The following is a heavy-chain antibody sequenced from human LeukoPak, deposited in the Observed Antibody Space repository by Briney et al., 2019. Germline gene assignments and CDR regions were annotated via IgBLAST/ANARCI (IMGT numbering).Heavy chain of an antibody. CDR3: AKGKGSSSDSSGYCDAFDI. CDR2: ISGSGGST. D-gene: IGHD3-22*01. CDR1: GFTFSSYA. Sequence: PGGSLRLSCAASGFTFSSYAMSWVRQAPGKGLEWVSAISGSGGSTYYADSVKGRFTISRDNSKNTLYLQMNSLRAEDTAVYYCAKGKGSSSDSSGYCDAFDIWGQGTMVTLSS. V-gene: IGHV3-23*01. J-gene: IGHJ3*02.